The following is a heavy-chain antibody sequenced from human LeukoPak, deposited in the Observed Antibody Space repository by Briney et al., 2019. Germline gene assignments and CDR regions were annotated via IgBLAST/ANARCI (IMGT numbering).Heavy chain of an antibody. CDR2: ISYDGSNK. Sequence: GRSLRLSCAASGFTFSSYAMHWVRQAPGKGLEWVAVISYDGSNKYHADSVKGRFTISRDNSKNTLYLQMNSLRAEDTAVYYCARDPEVMITFGDAFDIWGQGTMVTVSS. J-gene: IGHJ3*02. CDR3: ARDPEVMITFGDAFDI. V-gene: IGHV3-30-3*01. D-gene: IGHD3-16*01. CDR1: GFTFSSYA.